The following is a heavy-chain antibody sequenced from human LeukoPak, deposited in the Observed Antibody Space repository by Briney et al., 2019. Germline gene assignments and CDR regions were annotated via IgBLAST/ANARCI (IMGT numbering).Heavy chain of an antibody. Sequence: ASVKVSCKASGYTFTNYAMHWVRQAPGQRLEWMGWINAGNGNTKYSQKFQGRVTITRDTSASTAYMELSSLRSEDTAVYYCARDRSLGYSGYGVPSYYYYGMDVWGKGTTVTVSS. CDR3: ARDRSLGYSGYGVPSYYYYGMDV. V-gene: IGHV1-3*01. CDR2: INAGNGNT. D-gene: IGHD5-12*01. CDR1: GYTFTNYA. J-gene: IGHJ6*04.